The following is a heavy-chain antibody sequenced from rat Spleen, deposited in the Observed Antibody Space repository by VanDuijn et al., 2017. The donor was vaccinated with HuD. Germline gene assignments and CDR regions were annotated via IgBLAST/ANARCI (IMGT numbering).Heavy chain of an antibody. Sequence: EVQLVESGGGLVQPGRSMKFSCAASGFTFSSSPMAWVRQAPTKGLEWVATSVYDGIRTYYRDSVRGRFTISRDNAKSTLYLQMDSLRSEDTATYYCTRGTYYRHWGQGVMVIVSS. CDR2: SVYDGIRT. J-gene: IGHJ2*01. CDR3: TRGTYYRH. V-gene: IGHV5-46*01. D-gene: IGHD1-12*01. CDR1: GFTFSSSP.